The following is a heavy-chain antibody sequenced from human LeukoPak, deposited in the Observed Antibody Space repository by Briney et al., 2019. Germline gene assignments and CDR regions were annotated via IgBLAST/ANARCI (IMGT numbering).Heavy chain of an antibody. CDR2: RSSSCNTI. CDR3: ARARDGYNYYPFDY. D-gene: IGHD5-24*01. J-gene: IGHJ4*02. Sequence: SGRSLRLSCPASGFTFSTNWMSSVRQAPGNGLELLSYRSSSCNTIYYADSVKGRFTISRDNAKNSLYLQMNSLRAEHTAVYYCARARDGYNYYPFDYWGQGTLVTVSS. V-gene: IGHV3-48*04. CDR1: GFTFSTNW.